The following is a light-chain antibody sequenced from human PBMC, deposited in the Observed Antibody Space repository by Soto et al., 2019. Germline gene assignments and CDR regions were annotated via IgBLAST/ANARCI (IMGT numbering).Light chain of an antibody. CDR2: DAS. CDR1: QSVSSY. CDR3: QQGSHWPRT. V-gene: IGKV3-11*01. J-gene: IGKJ1*01. Sequence: EIVLTQSPATLSLSPGERATLSCRASQSVSSYLAWYQQKPGQAPRLLIYDASNRATGIPARFSGSGSGTVFTLTISSLEPEDFAVYYCQQGSHWPRTFGQGTKVDIK.